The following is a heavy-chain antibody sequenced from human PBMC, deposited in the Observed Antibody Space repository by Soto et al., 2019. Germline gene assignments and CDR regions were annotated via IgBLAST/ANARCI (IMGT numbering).Heavy chain of an antibody. J-gene: IGHJ4*02. CDR1: GLTFSSYA. Sequence: HPGGSLRLSCSASGLTFSSYAMHWVRQAPGKGLQYVSSISSNGGPTYYADSVKGRFTISRDNSKNTLYLQMNSLRAEDTAIYYCVKDRWIDYWGQGTLVTVSS. D-gene: IGHD2-15*01. V-gene: IGHV3-64D*06. CDR3: VKDRWIDY. CDR2: ISSNGGPT.